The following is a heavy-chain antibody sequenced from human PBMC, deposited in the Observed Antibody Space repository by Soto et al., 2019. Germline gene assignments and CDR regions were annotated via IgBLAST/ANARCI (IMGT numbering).Heavy chain of an antibody. V-gene: IGHV2-5*02. Sequence: QITLKESGPTLVKPTQTLTLTCTFSGFSLITSGVGVGWIRQPPGEALEWLALIYWDDDKRYSPSLKSRLTITKDTSKNQVVLTMTNMDPVDTATYYCAHSLIPNWGSRGAFDYWGQGTLVTVSS. J-gene: IGHJ4*02. CDR2: IYWDDDK. CDR3: AHSLIPNWGSRGAFDY. CDR1: GFSLITSGVG. D-gene: IGHD7-27*01.